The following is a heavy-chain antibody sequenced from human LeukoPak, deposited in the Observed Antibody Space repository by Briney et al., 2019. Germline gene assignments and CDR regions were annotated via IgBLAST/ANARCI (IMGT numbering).Heavy chain of an antibody. V-gene: IGHV1-2*02. CDR2: INPNSGGT. D-gene: IGHD2-2*02. J-gene: IGHJ3*02. CDR1: GYTFTGYY. Sequence: ASVKASCKASGYTFTGYYMHWVRQAPGQGLEWMGWINPNSGGTNYAQKFQGRVTMTRDTSISTAYMELSRLRSDDTAVYYCASLVVPAAIGPFDAFDIWGQGTMVTVSS. CDR3: ASLVVPAAIGPFDAFDI.